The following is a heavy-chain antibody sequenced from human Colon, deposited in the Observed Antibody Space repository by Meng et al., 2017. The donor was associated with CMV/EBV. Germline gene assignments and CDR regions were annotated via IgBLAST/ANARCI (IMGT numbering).Heavy chain of an antibody. J-gene: IGHJ2*01. CDR1: SDSISGRSYY. V-gene: IGHV4-39*07. CDR3: ARMALHWYFDL. CDR2: IYYTGND. Sequence: QKPGPGLVKPPETLSLTRTVSSDSISGRSYYWGWIRQPPGKGLEWIASIYYTGNDYHNPSLKSRVTISIDTSNNQFSLRLTSVTAADTAVYYCARMALHWYFDLWGRGTLVTVSS. D-gene: IGHD5-24*01.